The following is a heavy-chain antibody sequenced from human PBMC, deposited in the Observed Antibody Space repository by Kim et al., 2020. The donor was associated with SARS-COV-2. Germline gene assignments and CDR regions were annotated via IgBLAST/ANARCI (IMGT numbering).Heavy chain of an antibody. CDR3: ASEYSATYYVDC. Sequence: ADSVKGRFSTSRDNSKNTLYRQMNSLRAKDTVVYYCASEYSATYYVDCWGQRTLVTVS. V-gene: IGHV3-30*01. D-gene: IGHD5-12*01. J-gene: IGHJ4*02.